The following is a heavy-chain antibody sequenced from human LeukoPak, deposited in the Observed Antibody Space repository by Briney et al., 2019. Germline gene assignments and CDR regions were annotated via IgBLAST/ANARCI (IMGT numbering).Heavy chain of an antibody. Sequence: GGSLRLSCAVSGITLSNYGMSWVRQAPGKGVEWVAGHSGSGGRLNYADAVQGRFTISRDNPKNTLYLQMKGLRAEDTAVYFCAKRGVVIRVFLVGFHKEAYYFDSWGQGALVTVSS. J-gene: IGHJ4*02. CDR1: GITLSNYG. D-gene: IGHD3-10*01. CDR3: AKRGVVIRVFLVGFHKEAYYFDS. CDR2: HSGSGGRL. V-gene: IGHV3-23*01.